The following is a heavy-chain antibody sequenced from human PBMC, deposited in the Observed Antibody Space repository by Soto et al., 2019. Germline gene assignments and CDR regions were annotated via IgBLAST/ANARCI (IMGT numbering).Heavy chain of an antibody. V-gene: IGHV1-8*01. Sequence: ASVKVSCKASGYTFTNYEISWVRQAPGRGLEWMGSMIPGSGNTDYAHKFQGRVTITRDISITTAYTELSRLESDDTAIYYCARMASSGSLNWFDPWGQGTLVTVSS. J-gene: IGHJ5*02. CDR2: MIPGSGNT. D-gene: IGHD3-10*01. CDR1: GYTFTNYE. CDR3: ARMASSGSLNWFDP.